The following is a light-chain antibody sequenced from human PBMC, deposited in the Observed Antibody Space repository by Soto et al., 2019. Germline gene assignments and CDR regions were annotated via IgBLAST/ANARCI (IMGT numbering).Light chain of an antibody. Sequence: DIQVTQSPPSLSAFVGDRVTITCRARQTISNYLNWYQQKPGKAPNLLIYGASSLQSGVPARFSGSGSGTDFTLNISSLQPEDFATYYCQQTYSAAWTFGQGTKVDIK. CDR2: GAS. J-gene: IGKJ1*01. V-gene: IGKV1-39*01. CDR3: QQTYSAAWT. CDR1: QTISNY.